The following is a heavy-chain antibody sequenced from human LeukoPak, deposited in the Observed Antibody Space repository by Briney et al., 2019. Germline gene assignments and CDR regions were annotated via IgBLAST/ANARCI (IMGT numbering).Heavy chain of an antibody. J-gene: IGHJ3*02. CDR3: ARALSYHGSGSSNAFDI. V-gene: IGHV3-13*04. CDR2: SGTAGDT. CDR1: GFTFSSYD. Sequence: GGSLRLSCAASGFTFSSYDMHWDRQATGKGLEWVSGSGTAGDTYYPGSVKGRFTIARENAKKSMYLQMNSLRAGDTAVYYCARALSYHGSGSSNAFDIWGQGTMVTVSS. D-gene: IGHD3-10*01.